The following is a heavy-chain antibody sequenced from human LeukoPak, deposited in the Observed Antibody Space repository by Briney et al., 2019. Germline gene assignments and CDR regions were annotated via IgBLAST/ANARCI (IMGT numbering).Heavy chain of an antibody. Sequence: ASVKVSCKASGYTFTGYYMHWVRQAPGQGLEWMGWINPNNGGTNYAQKFQGRVTMTRDTSISTAYMELSRLRSDDTAVYYCARDRRYYDFWSGSSWFDPWGQGTLVTVSS. D-gene: IGHD3-3*01. J-gene: IGHJ5*02. V-gene: IGHV1-2*02. CDR2: INPNNGGT. CDR1: GYTFTGYY. CDR3: ARDRRYYDFWSGSSWFDP.